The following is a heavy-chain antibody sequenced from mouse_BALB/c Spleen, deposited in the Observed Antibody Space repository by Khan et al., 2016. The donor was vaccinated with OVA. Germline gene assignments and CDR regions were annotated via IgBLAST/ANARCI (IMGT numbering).Heavy chain of an antibody. V-gene: IGHV1S81*02. J-gene: IGHJ2*01. CDR2: TNPTNGRT. Sequence: QVQLKESGAELVKAGASVKMSCKASGYTFTSYWMHWVKQRLGQGLEWFAETNPTNGRTYYNEKFKSKATLTVDNSSSTAYMLLSGPTFEDSAVDYCARIKKIGATYFDYWGQGTTLTVSS. D-gene: IGHD1-1*01. CDR3: ARIKKIGATYFDY. CDR1: GYTFTSYW.